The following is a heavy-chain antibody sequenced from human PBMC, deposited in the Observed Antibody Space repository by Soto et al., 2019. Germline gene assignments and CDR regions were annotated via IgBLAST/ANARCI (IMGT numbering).Heavy chain of an antibody. CDR3: TTAENYYDSSSFDY. J-gene: IGHJ4*02. CDR2: IKSKTEGGTT. V-gene: IGHV3-15*01. Sequence: PGGSLRLSCVASGFTFNNAWMNWVRQAPGKGLEWVGRIKSKTEGGTTDYAALVKGRFTISRDDSKTTLYLQMNGLKTEDTAVYYCTTAENYYDSSSFDYWGQGTLVTVSS. CDR1: GFTFNNAW. D-gene: IGHD3-22*01.